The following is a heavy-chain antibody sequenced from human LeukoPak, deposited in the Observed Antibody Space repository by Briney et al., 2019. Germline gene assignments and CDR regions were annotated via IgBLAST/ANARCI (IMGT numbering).Heavy chain of an antibody. CDR3: AQDPKY. Sequence: SETLSLTCTVSGGSISSSSYYWSWIRQPPGKGLEWIGEINDSGSTNYNPSLKSRVTISVDTSKNQFSLKLTSVTAADTAVYYCAQDPKYWGQGTLVTVSS. CDR2: INDSGST. J-gene: IGHJ4*02. V-gene: IGHV4-39*07. CDR1: GGSISSSSYY.